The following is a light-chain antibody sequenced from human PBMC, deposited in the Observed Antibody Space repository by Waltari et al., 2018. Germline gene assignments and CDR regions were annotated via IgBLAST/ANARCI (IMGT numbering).Light chain of an antibody. J-gene: IGKJ1*01. CDR1: QSVSSN. CDR2: DAS. Sequence: EIVTTQSPATLSVSPGERATLSCRASQSVSSNLAWYQQKPGQAPRLLIYDASTRATDIPARFSGGGSGTEFTLTISSLQSEDFAVYYCQQYNDWPQTFGQGTKVEIK. V-gene: IGKV3-15*01. CDR3: QQYNDWPQT.